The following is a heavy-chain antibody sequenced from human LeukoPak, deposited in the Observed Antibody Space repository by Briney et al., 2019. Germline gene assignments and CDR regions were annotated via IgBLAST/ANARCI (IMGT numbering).Heavy chain of an antibody. Sequence: ASVKVPCKASGYTFTGYYIHWVRQAPGQGLEWMGWINPNSGGTNYAQKLQGRVTMTRDKSISTGYMELSRLRSDDTAVHYCARGGIVGATKDPFYYWGQGTLVTVSS. CDR2: INPNSGGT. CDR3: ARGGIVGATKDPFYY. V-gene: IGHV1-2*02. CDR1: GYTFTGYY. D-gene: IGHD1-26*01. J-gene: IGHJ4*02.